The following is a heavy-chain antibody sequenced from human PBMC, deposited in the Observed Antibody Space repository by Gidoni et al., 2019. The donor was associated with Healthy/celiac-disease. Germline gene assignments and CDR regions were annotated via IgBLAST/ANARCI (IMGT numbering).Heavy chain of an antibody. Sequence: QSTLKESGPTLVNSTQTLTLICTFFVFSLSTSEVGEGWIRQPPGKALEWIALIYWDDDKRYSPSLKRRLTITKDTSKNQVVLTMTNMDPVDTATYYCAHQAEVLSGWYARAGFFDYWGQGTLVTVSS. V-gene: IGHV2-5*02. D-gene: IGHD6-19*01. CDR2: IYWDDDK. J-gene: IGHJ4*02. CDR3: AHQAEVLSGWYARAGFFDY. CDR1: VFSLSTSEVG.